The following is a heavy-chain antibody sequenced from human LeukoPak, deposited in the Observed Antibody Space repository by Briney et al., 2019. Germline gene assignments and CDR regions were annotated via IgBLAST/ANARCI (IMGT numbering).Heavy chain of an antibody. D-gene: IGHD1-26*01. CDR1: GDSVSNNSAA. CDR3: ARVVGGRGYFDS. J-gene: IGHJ4*02. V-gene: IGHV6-1*01. CDR2: TYYRSKWYN. Sequence: SQTLPLTCVISGDSVSNNSAAWNWIRQSPSRGLEWLGRTYYRSKWYNDYTVSVKGRIIINPDTSKNQFSLQLNSMTPEDTAVYYCARVVGGRGYFDSWGQGTLVTVSS.